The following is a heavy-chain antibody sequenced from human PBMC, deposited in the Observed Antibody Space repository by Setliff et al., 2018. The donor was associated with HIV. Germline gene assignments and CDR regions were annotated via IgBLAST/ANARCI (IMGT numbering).Heavy chain of an antibody. CDR2: IIPMFGTL. CDR3: ARGHSHGYGYSGSYGPFDI. J-gene: IGHJ3*02. V-gene: IGHV1-69*05. Sequence: SVNVSCKASGGTFSSYAINWVRQAPGQGLQWMGGIIPMFGTLNFAQKFQGRVTISTDDSTSTAYMELNSLRSEDTAVYYCARGHSHGYGYSGSYGPFDIWGQGTMVTVSS. CDR1: GGTFSSYA. D-gene: IGHD1-26*01.